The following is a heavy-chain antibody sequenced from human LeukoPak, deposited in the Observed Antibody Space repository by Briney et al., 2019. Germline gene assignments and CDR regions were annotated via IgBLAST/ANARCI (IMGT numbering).Heavy chain of an antibody. V-gene: IGHV4-38-2*02. Sequence: SETLSLTCTVSGYSISSGYYWGWIRQPPGKGLGWIWSIYHSGSTYYNPSLKSRVTISVDTTKNQFSLKLSSVTAADTAVYYCSTLAVAGTGRRAFDIWGQGTMVTVSS. CDR1: GYSISSGYY. CDR3: STLAVAGTGRRAFDI. J-gene: IGHJ3*02. CDR2: IYHSGST. D-gene: IGHD6-19*01.